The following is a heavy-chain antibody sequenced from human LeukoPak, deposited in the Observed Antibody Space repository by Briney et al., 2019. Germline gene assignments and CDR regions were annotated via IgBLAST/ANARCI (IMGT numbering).Heavy chain of an antibody. J-gene: IGHJ5*02. CDR1: GYTFNSYG. CDR3: ARDQYYDSKGWFDP. CDR2: IHTYIGHT. V-gene: IGHV1-18*01. D-gene: IGHD3-22*01. Sequence: ASVKVSCKSSGYTFNSYGITWVRQAPGQGLEWMGWIHTYIGHTNYAQNLQGRGTMTTDTSTSTAYMELRYLRSDDTAVYYCARDQYYDSKGWFDPWGQGTLVTVSS.